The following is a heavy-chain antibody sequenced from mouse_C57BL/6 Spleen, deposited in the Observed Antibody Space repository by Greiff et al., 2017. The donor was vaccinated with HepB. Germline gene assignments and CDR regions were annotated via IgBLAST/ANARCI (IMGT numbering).Heavy chain of an antibody. Sequence: QVQLQQPGAELVKPGASVKLSCKASGYTFTSYWMHWVKQRPGQGLEWIGMIHPNSGSTNYNEKFKSKDTLTVDKSSRTAYMQLSSLTSEDSAVYYCATKDSSGYPSWFAYWGQGTLVTVSA. CDR1: GYTFTSYW. V-gene: IGHV1-64*01. CDR2: IHPNSGST. J-gene: IGHJ3*01. D-gene: IGHD3-2*02. CDR3: ATKDSSGYPSWFAY.